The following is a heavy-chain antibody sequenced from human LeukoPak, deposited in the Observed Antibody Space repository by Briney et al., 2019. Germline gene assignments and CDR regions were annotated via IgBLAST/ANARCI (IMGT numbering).Heavy chain of an antibody. CDR3: ARAYYYDSSGYRAEYFQH. Sequence: SETLSLTCTVSGGSISSSSYYWGWIRQPPGKGLEWIGSIYYSGSTYYNPSLKSRLTISVDTSKNQFSVKLSSVTAADTAVYYFARAYYYDSSGYRAEYFQHWGQGTLVTVSS. CDR1: GGSISSSSYY. V-gene: IGHV4-39*01. J-gene: IGHJ1*01. CDR2: IYYSGST. D-gene: IGHD3-22*01.